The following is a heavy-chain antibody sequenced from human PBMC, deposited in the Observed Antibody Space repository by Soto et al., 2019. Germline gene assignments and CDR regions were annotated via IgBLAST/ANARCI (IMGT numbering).Heavy chain of an antibody. V-gene: IGHV1-69*01. CDR3: ARDDWDDILTGSSYYGMDV. Sequence: QVQLVQSGAEVKKPGSSVKVSCKASGGTFSSYAISWVRQAPGQGLEWMGGIIPIFGTANYAQKFQGRVTITADESTSTAYMELSSLRAEDTAVYYCARDDWDDILTGSSYYGMDVWGQGTTVTVSS. D-gene: IGHD3-9*01. CDR2: IIPIFGTA. J-gene: IGHJ6*02. CDR1: GGTFSSYA.